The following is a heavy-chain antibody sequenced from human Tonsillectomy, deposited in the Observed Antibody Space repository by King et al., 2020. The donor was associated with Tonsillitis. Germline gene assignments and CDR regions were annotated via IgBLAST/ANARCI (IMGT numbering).Heavy chain of an antibody. CDR1: GFTFSSHG. D-gene: IGHD6-19*01. Sequence: AQLVQSGGGVVQPGRSLRLSCAASGFTFSSHGMHWVRQAPGKGLEWVASISSDGTNKYYADSVKGRFTISRDNSKNTLYLQMNSLRAEDTAFYHCAKDPRPVAGAEYFRHWGQGTLVTVSS. J-gene: IGHJ1*01. V-gene: IGHV3-30*18. CDR3: AKDPRPVAGAEYFRH. CDR2: ISSDGTNK.